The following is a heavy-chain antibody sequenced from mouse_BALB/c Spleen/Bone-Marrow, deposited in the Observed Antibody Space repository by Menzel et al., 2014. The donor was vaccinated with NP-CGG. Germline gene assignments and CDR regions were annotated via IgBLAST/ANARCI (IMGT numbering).Heavy chain of an antibody. V-gene: IGHV1-80*01. CDR1: GYVFSTYW. J-gene: IGHJ4*01. D-gene: IGHD1-1*02. CDR3: SGGGKGAMDY. CDR2: IYPGDGDT. Sequence: QVQLQQSGAALVRPGSSVKISCKASGYVFSTYWMNWVKQRPGQGLERIGQIYPGDGDTNYNGKFKDKVILTADKSSSIGYMQLGSLTSEYCAVYYCSGGGKGAMDYWGQGTSVTVSS.